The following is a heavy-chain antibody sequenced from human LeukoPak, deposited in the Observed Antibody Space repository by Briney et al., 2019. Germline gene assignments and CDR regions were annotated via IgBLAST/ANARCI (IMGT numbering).Heavy chain of an antibody. V-gene: IGHV4-59*08. CDR1: GGSISSYY. D-gene: IGHD4-23*01. J-gene: IGHJ2*01. CDR2: IYYRGST. CDR3: ARHPELRATRSVWFFDL. Sequence: PSETLSLTCTVSGGSISSYYWSWIRQPPGKGLEWIGYIYYRGSTNSNPSLQSRVTISVDTSKNQFSLKLSSVTAADTAVYYCARHPELRATRSVWFFDLWGRGTLVTVSS.